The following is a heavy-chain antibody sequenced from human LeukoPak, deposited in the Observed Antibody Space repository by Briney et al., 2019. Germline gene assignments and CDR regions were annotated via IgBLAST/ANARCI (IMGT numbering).Heavy chain of an antibody. D-gene: IGHD5-18*01. Sequence: SETLSLTCTVSGGSISSYYWSWIRQPPGKGLEWIGYIYYSGSTNYNPSPKSRVTISVDTSKNQFSLKLSSVTAADTAVYYCARGIQLWSRVREFDPWGQGTLVTVSS. CDR1: GGSISSYY. V-gene: IGHV4-59*01. CDR2: IYYSGST. J-gene: IGHJ5*02. CDR3: ARGIQLWSRVREFDP.